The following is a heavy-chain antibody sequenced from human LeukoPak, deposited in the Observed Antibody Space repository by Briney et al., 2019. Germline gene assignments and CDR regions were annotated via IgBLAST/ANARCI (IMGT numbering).Heavy chain of an antibody. D-gene: IGHD4-17*01. CDR3: ARDPPTVTTWAFDI. J-gene: IGHJ3*02. V-gene: IGHV1-18*01. Sequence: ASVKVSCKASGYTFTSYGISWVRQAPGQGLEWMGWISAYNGNTNYAQKLQGRVTMTTDTSTSTAYMELRSLRSDDTAVYYCARDPPTVTTWAFDIWGQGTMVTVSS. CDR1: GYTFTSYG. CDR2: ISAYNGNT.